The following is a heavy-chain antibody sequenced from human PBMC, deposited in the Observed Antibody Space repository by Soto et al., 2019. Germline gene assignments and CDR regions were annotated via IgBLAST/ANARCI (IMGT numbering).Heavy chain of an antibody. CDR1: GGSISSGGYY. V-gene: IGHV4-39*01. CDR2: IYYSGST. CDR3: ARLSPYYDILTGYYGSYFDY. D-gene: IGHD3-9*01. Sequence: PSETLSLTCTVSGGSISSGGYYWSWIRQPPGKGLEWIGSIYYSGSTYYNPSLKSRVTISVDTSKNQFSLKLSSVTAADTAVYYCARLSPYYDILTGYYGSYFDYWGQGTLVTVSS. J-gene: IGHJ4*02.